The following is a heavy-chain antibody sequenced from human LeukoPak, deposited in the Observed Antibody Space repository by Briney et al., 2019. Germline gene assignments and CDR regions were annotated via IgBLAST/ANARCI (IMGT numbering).Heavy chain of an antibody. D-gene: IGHD3-9*01. CDR1: GGSISSGSYY. Sequence: SETLSLTCTVSGGSISSGSYYWSWIRQPAGKGLEWIGRIYTSGSTNYNPSLKSRVTISVDTSKNQFSLKLSSVTAADTAVYYCARGEDILTGYYYMDVWGKGTTVTISS. V-gene: IGHV4-61*02. CDR3: ARGEDILTGYYYMDV. J-gene: IGHJ6*03. CDR2: IYTSGST.